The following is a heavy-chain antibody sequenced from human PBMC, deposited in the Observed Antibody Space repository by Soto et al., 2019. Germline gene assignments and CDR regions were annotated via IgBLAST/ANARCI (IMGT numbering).Heavy chain of an antibody. J-gene: IGHJ4*02. CDR2: ISWNSGSI. CDR3: AKDMYSSGWYYFDY. D-gene: IGHD6-19*01. CDR1: GFTFDDYA. Sequence: PGGSLRLSCAAPGFTFDDYAMHWVRQAPGKGLEWVSGISWNSGSIAYADSVKGRFTISRDNAKNSLYLQMNSLRAEDTALYYCAKDMYSSGWYYFDYWGQGTLVTVSS. V-gene: IGHV3-9*01.